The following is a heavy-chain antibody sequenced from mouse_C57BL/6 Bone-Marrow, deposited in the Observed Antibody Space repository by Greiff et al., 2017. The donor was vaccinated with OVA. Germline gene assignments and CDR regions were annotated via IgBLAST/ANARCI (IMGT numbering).Heavy chain of an antibody. CDR3: ARHRYYYAMDY. J-gene: IGHJ4*01. V-gene: IGHV5-12*01. CDR2: ISNGGGST. CDR1: GFTFSDYY. Sequence: EVKLQESGGGLVQPGGSLKLSCAASGFTFSDYYMYWVRQTPEKRLEWVAYISNGGGSTYYPDTVKGRFTISRDNAKNTLYLQMSRLKSEDTAMYYCARHRYYYAMDYWGQGTSVTVSS.